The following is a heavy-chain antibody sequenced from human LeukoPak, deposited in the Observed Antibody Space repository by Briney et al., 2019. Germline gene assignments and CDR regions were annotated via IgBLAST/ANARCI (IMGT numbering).Heavy chain of an antibody. J-gene: IGHJ5*02. V-gene: IGHV3-23*01. CDR2: ISGSGGST. D-gene: IGHD5-18*01. CDR3: AKGGYSYGNWFDP. Sequence: PGRSLRLSCAASGFTFSSYGMHWVRQAPGKGLEWVSAISGSGGSTYYADSVKGRFTISRDNSKNTLYLQMNSLRAEDTAVYYCAKGGYSYGNWFDPWGQGTLVTVSS. CDR1: GFTFSSYG.